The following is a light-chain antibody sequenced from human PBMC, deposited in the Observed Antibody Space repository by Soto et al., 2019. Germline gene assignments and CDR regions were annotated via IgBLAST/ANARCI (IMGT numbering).Light chain of an antibody. CDR2: AAS. J-gene: IGKJ2*01. CDR3: QQSYSTPYT. V-gene: IGKV1-39*01. Sequence: DIQMTQSPSSLSASVGDRITITCRASQSISSYLNWYQQRPGKAPNLLIYAASSLRSGVPSRFSGRGSGREFTLTISSLTPEAVATYYCQQSYSTPYTFGQGTKLEIE. CDR1: QSISSY.